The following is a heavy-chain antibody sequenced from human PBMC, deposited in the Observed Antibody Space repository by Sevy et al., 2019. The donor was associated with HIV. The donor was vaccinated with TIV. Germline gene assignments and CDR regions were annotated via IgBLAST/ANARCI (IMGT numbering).Heavy chain of an antibody. V-gene: IGHV3-23*01. J-gene: IGHJ4*02. Sequence: GGSLRLSCVASEFRLSNYAMNWVRQAPGKGLEWVSGISGSGGSSYYADSVKGRFTISKDNSKNKQYLQMNSLRAEDTAMYYCAKDLYYDNSLFDYWGQGILVTVSS. CDR3: AKDLYYDNSLFDY. CDR1: EFRLSNYA. CDR2: ISGSGGSS. D-gene: IGHD3-22*01.